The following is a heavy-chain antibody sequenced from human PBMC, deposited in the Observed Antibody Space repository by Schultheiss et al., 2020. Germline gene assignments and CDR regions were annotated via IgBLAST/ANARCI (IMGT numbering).Heavy chain of an antibody. CDR2: IYYSGST. CDR3: ARVRIAAAEFDY. Sequence: SETLSLTCAVYGGSFSGYYWSWIRQPPGKGLEWIGYIYYSGSTNYNPSLKSRVTMSVDTSKNQFSLKLSSVTAADTAVYYCARVRIAAAEFDYWGQGTLVTVSS. CDR1: GGSFSGYY. J-gene: IGHJ4*02. D-gene: IGHD6-13*01. V-gene: IGHV4-34*01.